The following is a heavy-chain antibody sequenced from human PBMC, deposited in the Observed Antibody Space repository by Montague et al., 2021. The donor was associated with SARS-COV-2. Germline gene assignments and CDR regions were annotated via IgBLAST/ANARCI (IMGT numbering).Heavy chain of an antibody. CDR3: ARGVYGAYFDY. CDR2: IENSGRT. D-gene: IGHD2-21*01. Sequence: SETLSLTCTVSGGSINPYYWSWVRQPAGKGLEWIAYIENSGRTEXKPSLQSRVAVSIDTSKSHFSLRLSSLTAADTAVYFCARGVYGAYFDYWGQGMLVTVSS. J-gene: IGHJ4*02. V-gene: IGHV4-59*01. CDR1: GGSINPYY.